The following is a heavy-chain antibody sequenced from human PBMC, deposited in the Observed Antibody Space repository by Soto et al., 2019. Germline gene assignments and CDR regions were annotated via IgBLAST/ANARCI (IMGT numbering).Heavy chain of an antibody. CDR2: ISGYNSDT. CDR3: ARDRCTGTSSYWKYFDN. Sequence: QVQLVQSGAEVKKPGASVKVSCKASGYSFTSYGISWVRQAPGQGLEWMGWISGYNSDTKYDQKFQGRVTMTTDTSTSTVYMELRTLRSDDTAVYYCARDRCTGTSSYWKYFDNWGQGTLVTVSS. J-gene: IGHJ4*02. D-gene: IGHD2-2*01. CDR1: GYSFTSYG. V-gene: IGHV1-18*01.